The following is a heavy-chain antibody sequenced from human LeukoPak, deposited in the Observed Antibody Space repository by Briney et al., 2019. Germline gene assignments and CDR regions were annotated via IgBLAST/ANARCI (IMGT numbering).Heavy chain of an antibody. V-gene: IGHV4-59*08. CDR3: ARRGEKSGSARGWYFDV. D-gene: IGHD5-12*01. J-gene: IGHJ2*01. CDR1: GGSISSSY. Sequence: SETLSLTCTVSGGSISSSYWTWIRQPPGKGLQWIGYIHHSGDTNSNPSLKNRVTISIDTSRKQVSLKLKSVTAADTAVYYCARRGEKSGSARGWYFDVWGRGSLITVSS. CDR2: IHHSGDT.